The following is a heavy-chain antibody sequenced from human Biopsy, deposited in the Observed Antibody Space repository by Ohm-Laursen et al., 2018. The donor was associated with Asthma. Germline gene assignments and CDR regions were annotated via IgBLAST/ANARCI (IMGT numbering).Heavy chain of an antibody. CDR3: ARVQKSPGDRWFDP. V-gene: IGHV1-2*06. CDR1: AYTFIGYH. J-gene: IGHJ5*02. Sequence: SVKVSCKASAYTFIGYHLHWVRQAPGEGLEWMGRINPNGGATVYAQKFQGRVTMTRDTSISTAYMELSRLTSGDTAVYYCARVQKSPGDRWFDPWGQGTLVTVSS. CDR2: INPNGGAT. D-gene: IGHD7-27*01.